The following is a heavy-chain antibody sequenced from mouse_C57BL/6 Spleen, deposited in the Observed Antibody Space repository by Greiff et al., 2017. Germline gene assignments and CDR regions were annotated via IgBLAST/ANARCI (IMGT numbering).Heavy chain of an antibody. CDR2: INPYNGGT. CDR1: GYTFTDYY. CDR3: ARGIATTRYFDV. J-gene: IGHJ1*03. V-gene: IGHV1-19*01. Sequence: LVKPGASVKMSCKASGYTFTDYYMNWVKQSHGKSLEWIGVINPYNGGTSYNQKFKGKATLTVAKSSSTAYMELNSLTSEDSAVYYCARGIATTRYFDVWGTGTTVTVSS.